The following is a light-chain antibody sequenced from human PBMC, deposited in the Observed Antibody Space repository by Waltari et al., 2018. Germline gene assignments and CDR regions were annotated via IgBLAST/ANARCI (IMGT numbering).Light chain of an antibody. CDR2: HAS. CDR1: QSVSIY. CDR3: QQYVESPAT. J-gene: IGKJ1*01. Sequence: DIVLTQSPGTVSLSPGDRATLSCWASQSVSIYLAWYQQKPGQAPRLLLYHASPTATGIPDRFSASGSGTDFSLTISRLEPEDFALYYCQQYVESPATFGQGTKVEIK. V-gene: IGKV3-20*01.